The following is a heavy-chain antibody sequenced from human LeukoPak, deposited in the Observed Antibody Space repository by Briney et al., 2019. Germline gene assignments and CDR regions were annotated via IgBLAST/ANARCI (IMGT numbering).Heavy chain of an antibody. CDR2: IYYSGST. D-gene: IGHD4-17*01. V-gene: IGHV4-31*03. CDR1: GCSISSGGYY. CDR3: ARDYGDYAAFDI. Sequence: KASETLSLTCTVSGCSISSGGYYWSWIRQHPGKGLEWIGYIYYSGSTYYNPSLKSRVTISVDTSKNQFSLKLSSVTAADTAVYYCARDYGDYAAFDIWGQGTMVTVSS. J-gene: IGHJ3*02.